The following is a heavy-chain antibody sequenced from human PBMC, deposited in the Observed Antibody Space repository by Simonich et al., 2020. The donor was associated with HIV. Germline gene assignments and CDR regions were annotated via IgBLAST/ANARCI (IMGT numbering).Heavy chain of an antibody. CDR3: ATTGHYDSSTYYYYYYYMDV. V-gene: IGHV1-69*09. D-gene: IGHD3-22*01. CDR1: GGAFSSYS. Sequence: QVQLVQSGAEVKKPGSSVKVSCKASGGAFSSYSISWVRQAPGQGLEWRGELNPIHNIPNYAQRFQGRVTITAYKSTSTAYMELSSLRSEDTAVYYCATTGHYDSSTYYYYYYYMDVWGKGTTVTVSS. J-gene: IGHJ6*03. CDR2: LNPIHNIP.